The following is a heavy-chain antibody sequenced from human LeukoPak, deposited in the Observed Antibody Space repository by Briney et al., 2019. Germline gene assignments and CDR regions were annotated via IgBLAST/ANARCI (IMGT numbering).Heavy chain of an antibody. CDR1: GGFISGSDCW. D-gene: IGHD5/OR15-5a*01. Sequence: SETLSLTCAVSGGFISGSDCWWTWVRQPPGKGLEWIGEIHHTGSTEYSPSLKSRVTISLDKSKNQFSLTLTSVTAADTAMYYCATRYSVWPKWGPGTLVTVSS. J-gene: IGHJ4*02. V-gene: IGHV4-4*02. CDR2: IHHTGST. CDR3: ATRYSVWPK.